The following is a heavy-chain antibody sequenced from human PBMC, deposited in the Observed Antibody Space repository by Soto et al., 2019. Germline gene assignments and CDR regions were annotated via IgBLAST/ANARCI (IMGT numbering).Heavy chain of an antibody. CDR2: IIPIFGTA. CDR3: ARDPQHIAAAGTFPYYYGMDV. V-gene: IGHV1-69*13. D-gene: IGHD6-13*01. CDR1: GGTFSSYA. J-gene: IGHJ6*02. Sequence: SVKVSCKASGGTFSSYAISWVRQAPGQGLEWMGGIIPIFGTANYAQKFQGRVTITADESTSTAYMELSSLRSEDTAVYYCARDPQHIAAAGTFPYYYGMDVWGQGTTVTVSS.